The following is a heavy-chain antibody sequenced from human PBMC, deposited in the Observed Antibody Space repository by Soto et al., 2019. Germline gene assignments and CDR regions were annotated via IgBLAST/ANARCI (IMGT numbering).Heavy chain of an antibody. V-gene: IGHV3-21*04. CDR2: ISSSSSYI. CDR1: GFTFSSYS. J-gene: IGHJ5*02. Sequence: EVQLVESGGGLVKPGGSLRLSCAASGFTFSSYSMNWVRQAPGKGLEWVSSISSSSSYIYYADSVKGRFTISRDNAKNSLYLQMNSLRAEDTAVYYCPRDKTPYCSSTSCSNWFDPWGQGTLVTVSS. CDR3: PRDKTPYCSSTSCSNWFDP. D-gene: IGHD2-2*01.